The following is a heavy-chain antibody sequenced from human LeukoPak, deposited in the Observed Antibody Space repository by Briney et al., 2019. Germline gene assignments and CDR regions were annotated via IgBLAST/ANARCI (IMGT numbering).Heavy chain of an antibody. J-gene: IGHJ5*02. Sequence: SETLSLTCTVSGGSISIYYWSWIRQPPGKGLEWIGYIYYSGSTNYNPSLKSRVTISVDTSKNQFSLKLSSVTAADTAVYYCARAGCGGDCPPVWFDPWGQGTLVTVSS. V-gene: IGHV4-59*01. CDR3: ARAGCGGDCPPVWFDP. CDR1: GGSISIYY. CDR2: IYYSGST. D-gene: IGHD2-21*02.